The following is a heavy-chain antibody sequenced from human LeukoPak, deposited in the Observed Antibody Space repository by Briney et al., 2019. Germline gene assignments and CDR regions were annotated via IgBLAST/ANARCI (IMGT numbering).Heavy chain of an antibody. CDR1: GYTFTSYA. J-gene: IGHJ4*02. V-gene: IGHV1-69*06. D-gene: IGHD3-22*01. CDR2: IIPIFGTA. CDR3: ARGGTYYYDSSGYYRGDFDY. Sequence: SVTVSCKASGYTFTSYAMNWVRQAPGQGLEWMGGIIPIFGTANYAQKFQGRVTITADKSTSTAYMELSSLRSEDTAVYYCARGGTYYYDSSGYYRGDFDYWGQGTLVTVSS.